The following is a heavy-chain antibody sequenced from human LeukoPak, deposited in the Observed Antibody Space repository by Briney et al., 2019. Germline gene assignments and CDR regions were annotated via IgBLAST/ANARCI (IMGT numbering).Heavy chain of an antibody. CDR3: ARPSMYSSSGYGY. V-gene: IGHV3-23*01. D-gene: IGHD6-13*01. CDR1: RFTLINDE. CDR2: ITGSGGRR. J-gene: IGHJ4*02. Sequence: GGGLRLSCSAPRFTLINDEMSWVRQAPGKGLEWDSLITGSGGRRKYADSVKGRLTISRDNSRNTLHLQMDSLRAEDTAVYYCARPSMYSSSGYGYWGQGTLVTVSS.